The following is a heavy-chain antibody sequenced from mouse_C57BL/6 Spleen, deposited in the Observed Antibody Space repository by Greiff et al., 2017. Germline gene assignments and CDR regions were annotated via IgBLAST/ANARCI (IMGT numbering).Heavy chain of an antibody. Sequence: QVQLQQPGAELVKPGASVKLSCKASGYTFTSYWMHWVKQRPGQGLEWIGMIHPNSGSTNYNEKFKSKATLTVDKSSSTAYMQLSSLTSEDSAVYYCAREGYDYDGHYYAMDYWGQGTSVTVSS. CDR3: AREGYDYDGHYYAMDY. CDR1: GYTFTSYW. CDR2: IHPNSGST. V-gene: IGHV1-64*01. D-gene: IGHD2-4*01. J-gene: IGHJ4*01.